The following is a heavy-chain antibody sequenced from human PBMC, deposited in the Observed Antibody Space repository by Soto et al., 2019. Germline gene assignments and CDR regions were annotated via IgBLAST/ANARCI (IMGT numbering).Heavy chain of an antibody. Sequence: QLQLQESGPGLVKPSETLSLTCTVSGGSISSSSYYWGWIRQPPGKGLEWIGSIYYSGSTYYNPSLKTPVTISVDTSKNRFSLRLCSVTAADTAVYYCARGYYYYYYCMDVWGQGTTVTVSS. CDR1: GGSISSSSYY. J-gene: IGHJ6*02. CDR3: ARGYYYYYYCMDV. CDR2: IYYSGST. V-gene: IGHV4-39*01.